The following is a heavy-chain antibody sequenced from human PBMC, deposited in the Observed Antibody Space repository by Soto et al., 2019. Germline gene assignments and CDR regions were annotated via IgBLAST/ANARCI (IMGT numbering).Heavy chain of an antibody. CDR1: DASFSGDY. J-gene: IGHJ5*02. V-gene: IGHV4-34*01. CDR2: INHSGST. D-gene: IGHD3-10*01. CDR3: ARGRYVYYYGSGSPNWFDP. Sequence: ADTQSVAGAVYDASFSGDYWSWIPQPPGEGMEWIWEINHSGSTNYNPSLKSRVTISVDTSKNQFSLKLSSVTAADTAVYYCARGRYVYYYGSGSPNWFDPWGQGTRVTVSS.